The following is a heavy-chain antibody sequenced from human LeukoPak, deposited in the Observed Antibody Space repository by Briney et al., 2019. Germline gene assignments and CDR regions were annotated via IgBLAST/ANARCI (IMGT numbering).Heavy chain of an antibody. CDR2: INPNSGGT. D-gene: IGHD2-2*01. Sequence: ASVKVSCKASGYTFTGYYMHWVRQAPGQGLKWMGWINPNSGGTNYAQKFQGRVTMTRDTSISTAYMELSRLRSDDTAVYYCARDYTSCYWCYYYGMDVWGQGTTVTVSS. CDR1: GYTFTGYY. V-gene: IGHV1-2*02. CDR3: ARDYTSCYWCYYYGMDV. J-gene: IGHJ6*02.